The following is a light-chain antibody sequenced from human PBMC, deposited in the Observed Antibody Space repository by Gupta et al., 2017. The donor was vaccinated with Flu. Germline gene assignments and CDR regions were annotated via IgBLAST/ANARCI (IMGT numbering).Light chain of an antibody. CDR2: NTS. CDR3: QQRSNWPLFS. Sequence: EIVLTQSPATLSLSPGERATLPCRASQSVSFYLAWYQQKPGQAPRLLIYNTSNRATGTPARFSGSGAGTDFTLTISSLEPDDFAVYYCQQRSNWPLFSFGQGTKLEIK. CDR1: QSVSFY. J-gene: IGKJ2*03. V-gene: IGKV3-11*01.